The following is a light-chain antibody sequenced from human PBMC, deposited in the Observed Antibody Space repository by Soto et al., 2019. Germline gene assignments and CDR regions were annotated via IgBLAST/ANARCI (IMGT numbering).Light chain of an antibody. V-gene: IGKV1-27*01. Sequence: DIQMTQSPSSLSASVGDRVSITCRASQGISNYLAWYQQKPGIVPKLLIYTTSTLRSGVPSRFSGSGSGTDFTLTISSLQPEDVATYYCQKYNSAPPPFGPGTRVDI. J-gene: IGKJ3*01. CDR1: QGISNY. CDR3: QKYNSAPPP. CDR2: TTS.